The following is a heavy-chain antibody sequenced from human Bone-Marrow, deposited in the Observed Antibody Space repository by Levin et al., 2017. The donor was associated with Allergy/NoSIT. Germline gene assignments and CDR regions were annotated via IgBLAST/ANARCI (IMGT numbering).Heavy chain of an antibody. CDR3: ARAGPTANYDVWSGYWGHKYYYMDV. CDR2: IIPIFGSA. CDR1: GGTFSNYG. V-gene: IGHV1-69*06. J-gene: IGHJ6*03. D-gene: IGHD3-3*01. Sequence: SVKVSCKASGGTFSNYGIIWVRQAPGQGLEWMGGIIPIFGSANYAQNFQGRVTISADKSATTVYMELNSLISEDTAVYYCARAGPTANYDVWSGYWGHKYYYMDVWGKGTTVTVSS.